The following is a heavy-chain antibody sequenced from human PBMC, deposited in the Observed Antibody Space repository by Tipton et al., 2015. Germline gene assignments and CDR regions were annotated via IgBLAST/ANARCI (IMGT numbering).Heavy chain of an antibody. Sequence: TLSLTCAVSAYSISSDYYWGWIRQPPGKGLEWIGFVYPGGGTYYNPSLKSRVTISADTSKNQFSLKLISVTAADTAVYYCARARGRHGGLFDSWGQGTLVTVSS. CDR3: ARARGRHGGLFDS. J-gene: IGHJ4*02. V-gene: IGHV4-38-2*01. CDR2: VYPGGGT. CDR1: AYSISSDYY. D-gene: IGHD4-23*01.